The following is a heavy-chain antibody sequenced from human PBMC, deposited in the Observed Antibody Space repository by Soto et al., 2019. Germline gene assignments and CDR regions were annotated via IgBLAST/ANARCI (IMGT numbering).Heavy chain of an antibody. V-gene: IGHV3-30-3*01. CDR2: ISYDGSNQ. Sequence: VGSLRLSCAASGFTFSPYTMHWVRQTRGKGLEWVAVISYDGSNQYYADSVRGRFTISRDNSKNTLFLQMNSLRAEDTALYYCARGGGFCGADCYKGGIDYWGQGTLVTVSS. J-gene: IGHJ4*02. CDR1: GFTFSPYT. D-gene: IGHD2-21*02. CDR3: ARGGGFCGADCYKGGIDY.